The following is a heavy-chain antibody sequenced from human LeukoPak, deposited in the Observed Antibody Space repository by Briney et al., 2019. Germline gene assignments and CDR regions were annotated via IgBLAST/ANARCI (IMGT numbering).Heavy chain of an antibody. CDR2: IYYSGST. CDR3: ARPPFGGVGDY. J-gene: IGHJ4*02. D-gene: IGHD2-15*01. V-gene: IGHV4-39*01. Sequence: SETLSLTCTVSGGSISSSSYYWGWIRQPPGKGLEWIGSIYYSGSTYYNPSLKSRVTISVDTSKNQFSLKLSSVTAADTAVYYCARPPFGGVGDYWGQGTLVTVSS. CDR1: GGSISSSSYY.